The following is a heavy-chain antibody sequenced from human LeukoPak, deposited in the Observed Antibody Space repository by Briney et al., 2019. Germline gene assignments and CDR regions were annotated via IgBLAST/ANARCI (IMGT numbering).Heavy chain of an antibody. CDR1: GGSFSGYY. Sequence: PSETLSLTCAVYGGSFSGYYWSWIRQPSGKGLEWIGEINHSGSTNYNPSLKSRVTISVDTSKNQFSLKLSSVTAADTAVYYCARCIAARRGGGYNWFDPWGQGTLVTVSS. CDR3: ARCIAARRGGGYNWFDP. V-gene: IGHV4-34*01. CDR2: INHSGST. J-gene: IGHJ5*02. D-gene: IGHD6-6*01.